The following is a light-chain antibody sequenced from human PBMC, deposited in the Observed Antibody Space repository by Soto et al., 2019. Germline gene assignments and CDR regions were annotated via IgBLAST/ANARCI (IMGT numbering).Light chain of an antibody. J-gene: IGKJ2*01. Sequence: PGERATLSCRASQSVSDYLAWYQQKPGQAPRLLIYDASNRATGIPARFSGSGFGTDFTLTISSLEPEDFAVYYCEQRSIWPLYTFGQGT. CDR2: DAS. CDR1: QSVSDY. CDR3: EQRSIWPLYT. V-gene: IGKV3-11*01.